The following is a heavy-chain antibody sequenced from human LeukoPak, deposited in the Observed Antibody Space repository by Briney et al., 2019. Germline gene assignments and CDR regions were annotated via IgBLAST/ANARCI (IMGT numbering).Heavy chain of an antibody. J-gene: IGHJ4*01. CDR1: GGSIRSYY. Sequence: SETLSLTCTVSGGSIRSYYWSWIRQPPGKGLEWIGYIYYSGSTNYNPSLKSRVTISVDTSKNQSSLKVTSVTAADTAVYYCARGASSWDYWGHGTLVTVSS. V-gene: IGHV4-59*01. CDR2: IYYSGST. D-gene: IGHD6-13*01. CDR3: ARGASSWDY.